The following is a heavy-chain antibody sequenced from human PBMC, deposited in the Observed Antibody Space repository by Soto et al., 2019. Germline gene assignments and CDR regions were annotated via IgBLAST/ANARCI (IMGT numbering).Heavy chain of an antibody. J-gene: IGHJ4*02. V-gene: IGHV5-10-1*01. CDR3: ARTTTYGDYDY. Sequence: GESLKISCMGSGYSFTGRWVNWVRQMPGKGLEWVGRIDPSDSYSDYSPSFQGHVTTSADKSISTAYLQWSSLRASDTAMYYCARTTTYGDYDYWGQGTLVTVSS. D-gene: IGHD4-17*01. CDR1: GYSFTGRW. CDR2: IDPSDSYS.